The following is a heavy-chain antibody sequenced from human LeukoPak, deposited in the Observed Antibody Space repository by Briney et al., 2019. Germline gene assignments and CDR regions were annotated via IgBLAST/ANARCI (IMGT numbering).Heavy chain of an antibody. CDR3: ARRGMRYYGMDV. CDR1: GGPISTYY. V-gene: IGHV4-59*08. J-gene: IGHJ6*02. CDR2: NYNSGST. Sequence: PSETLPLTCTVSGGPISTYYWSWIRQPPGKGLELFEYNYNSGSTNYNPSLKSRATISVDTSKNHFSRELSSVTAADTGVYYCARRGMRYYGMDVGGQGTTVSVSS. D-gene: IGHD2-8*01.